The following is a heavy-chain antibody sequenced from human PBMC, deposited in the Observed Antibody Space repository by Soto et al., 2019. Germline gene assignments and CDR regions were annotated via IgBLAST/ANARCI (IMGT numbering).Heavy chain of an antibody. CDR2: IYYSGST. D-gene: IGHD5-12*01. CDR3: ARDLREATIGFDP. V-gene: IGHV4-31*01. CDR1: GGSISSGGYY. J-gene: IGHJ5*02. Sequence: SETLSLTCTVSGGSISSGGYYWSWIRQHPGKGLEWIGYIYYSGSTYYNPSLKSQVTISVDTSKNQFSLKLSSVTAADTAVYYCARDLREATIGFDPWGQGTLVTVSS.